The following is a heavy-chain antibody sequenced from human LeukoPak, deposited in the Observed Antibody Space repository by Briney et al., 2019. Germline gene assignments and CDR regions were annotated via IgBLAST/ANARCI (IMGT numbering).Heavy chain of an antibody. V-gene: IGHV4-31*03. Sequence: SETLSLTCTVSGGSISSGGYYWSWIRQHPGKGLEWIGYIYYSGSTYYNPSLKSRVTISVDTSKNQFSLKLSSVTAADTAVYYCARGVYAYGYNWFGPWGQGTLVTVSS. CDR3: ARGVYAYGYNWFGP. J-gene: IGHJ5*02. CDR2: IYYSGST. D-gene: IGHD2-8*01. CDR1: GGSISSGGYY.